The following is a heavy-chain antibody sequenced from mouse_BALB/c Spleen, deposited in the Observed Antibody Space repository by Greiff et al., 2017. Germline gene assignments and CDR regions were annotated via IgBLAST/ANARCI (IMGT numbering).Heavy chain of an antibody. Sequence: EVQLVESGGGLVKPGGSLKLSCAASGFTFSSYAMSWVRQTPEKRLEWVASISSGGSTYYPDSVKGRFTISRDNARNILYLQMSSLRSEDTAMYYCARGGGLRLPMDYWGQGTSVTVSS. J-gene: IGHJ4*01. CDR1: GFTFSSYA. V-gene: IGHV5-6-5*01. CDR3: ARGGGLRLPMDY. CDR2: ISSGGST. D-gene: IGHD1-2*01.